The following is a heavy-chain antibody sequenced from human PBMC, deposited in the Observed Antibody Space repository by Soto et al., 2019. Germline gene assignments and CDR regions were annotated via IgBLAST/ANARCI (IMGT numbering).Heavy chain of an antibody. V-gene: IGHV3-21*01. Sequence: EVHLVESGGGLVKPGGSLSLSCAVSGFTFSSCTMNWVRQAPGKGLEGVSSISPSTSHIYYADSVKGRFTISRDNAKNSLFLQMNSLRAEDTAVYYCSGCSGGACHQNYGMDVWGQGTTVTVSS. D-gene: IGHD2-15*01. CDR3: SGCSGGACHQNYGMDV. CDR1: GFTFSSCT. J-gene: IGHJ6*02. CDR2: ISPSTSHI.